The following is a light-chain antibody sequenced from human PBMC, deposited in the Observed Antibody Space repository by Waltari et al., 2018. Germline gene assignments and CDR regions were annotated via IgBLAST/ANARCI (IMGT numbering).Light chain of an antibody. Sequence: QSILTQPPSVSAAPGQKVTISCSGSIFNIGKNSVSWYQLLPETAPKLLIYENTERPSGIPDRFSGSKSGTSATLGITGLQTGDEADYFCGTWDSSLRAVVFGGGTKLTVL. V-gene: IGLV1-51*02. CDR2: ENT. CDR1: IFNIGKNS. J-gene: IGLJ2*01. CDR3: GTWDSSLRAVV.